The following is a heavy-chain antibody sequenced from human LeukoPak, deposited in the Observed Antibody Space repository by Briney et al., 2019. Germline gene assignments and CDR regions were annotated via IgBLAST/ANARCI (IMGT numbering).Heavy chain of an antibody. V-gene: IGHV3-30-3*01. CDR1: GFTFSSYA. D-gene: IGHD3-3*01. J-gene: IGHJ4*02. Sequence: PGGSLRLSCAASGFTFSSYAMHWVRQAPGKGLEWVAVISYDGSNKYYADSVKGRFTISRDNSKNTLYLQMNSLRAEDTAVYYCAKGSRAIWDYWGQGTLVTVSS. CDR3: AKGSRAIWDY. CDR2: ISYDGSNK.